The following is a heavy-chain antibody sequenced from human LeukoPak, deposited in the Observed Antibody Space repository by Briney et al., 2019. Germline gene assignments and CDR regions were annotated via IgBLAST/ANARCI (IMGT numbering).Heavy chain of an antibody. V-gene: IGHV1-69*10. CDR1: GGTFTSFG. D-gene: IGHD6-19*01. Sequence: SVKLSCKASGGTFTSFGISWVRQAPGQGLEWMGGIIPVLDIADYAQKFQGRVTITADKSTTTAYMQLINLRSEDTAFYYCARGPIAVANDFDSWGQGTLVTVSS. CDR2: IIPVLDIA. CDR3: ARGPIAVANDFDS. J-gene: IGHJ4*02.